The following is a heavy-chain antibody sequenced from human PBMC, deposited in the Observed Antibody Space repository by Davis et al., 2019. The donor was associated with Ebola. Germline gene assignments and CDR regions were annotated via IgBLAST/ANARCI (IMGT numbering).Heavy chain of an antibody. V-gene: IGHV3-21*01. J-gene: IGHJ3*01. CDR1: GFTFSTYD. Sequence: GESLKISCAASGFTFSTYDMNWVLQAPGKGLEWVSSISSGSYYISYADSLKGRFTISRDNAKNSLYLQMNSLRVEDTAVYHCARGGYYDSSGYSHAAFDLWGQGTMVTVSS. D-gene: IGHD3-22*01. CDR2: ISSGSYYI. CDR3: ARGGYYDSSGYSHAAFDL.